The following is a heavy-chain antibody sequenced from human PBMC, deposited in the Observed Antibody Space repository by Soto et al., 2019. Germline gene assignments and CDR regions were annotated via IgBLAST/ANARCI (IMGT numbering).Heavy chain of an antibody. CDR2: ISYDGSNK. J-gene: IGHJ4*02. V-gene: IGHV3-30*18. D-gene: IGHD3-22*01. CDR1: GFTFSSYG. Sequence: PGGSLRLSCAASGFTFSSYGMHWVRQAPGKGLEWVAVISYDGSNKYYADSVKGRFTISRDNSKNTLYLQMNSLRAEDTAVYYCAKDSSQGYDSSGYGDYWGQGPLVTVS. CDR3: AKDSSQGYDSSGYGDY.